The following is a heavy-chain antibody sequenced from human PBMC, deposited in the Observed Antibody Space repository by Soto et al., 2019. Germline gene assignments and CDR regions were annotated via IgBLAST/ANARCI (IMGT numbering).Heavy chain of an antibody. Sequence: GGSLRLSCAASGFRLSDSAVSWVRQAPGKGLEWVSGLTVTGDSAFYSDSVKGRFTISRDISKSTLYLQMNSLRAEDTAVYYCAKNGCSYPACYPHSYYVDVWGRGTTVTVSS. CDR2: LTVTGDSA. D-gene: IGHD2-15*01. J-gene: IGHJ6*03. CDR3: AKNGCSYPACYPHSYYVDV. CDR1: GFRLSDSA. V-gene: IGHV3-23*01.